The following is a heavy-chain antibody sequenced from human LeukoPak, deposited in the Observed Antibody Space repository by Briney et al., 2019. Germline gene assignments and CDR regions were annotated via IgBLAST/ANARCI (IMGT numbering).Heavy chain of an antibody. V-gene: IGHV3-20*04. CDR3: GRDSSGWYSNDY. J-gene: IGHJ4*02. Sequence: GGSLTLSCAASGFTLDDYGMSWVRQAPGNGLEWVSGISWNGVRSGHVVSVRGRFTISRDHTQNPQRLHMNSLRAEGPALYYCGRDSSGWYSNDYWGQGTLVTV. CDR2: ISWNGVRS. CDR1: GFTLDDYG. D-gene: IGHD6-19*01.